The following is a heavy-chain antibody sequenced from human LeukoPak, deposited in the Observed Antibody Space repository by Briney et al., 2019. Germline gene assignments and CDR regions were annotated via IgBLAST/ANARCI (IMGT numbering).Heavy chain of an antibody. Sequence: PGGFLRLSCAASGFTFSSYSMNWVRQAPGKGLEWVSYISSSSSTIYYADSVKGRFTISRDNAKNSLYLQMNSLRAEDTAVYYCARDRWELLAFDIWGQGTMVTVSS. CDR1: GFTFSSYS. CDR2: ISSSSSTI. V-gene: IGHV3-48*01. J-gene: IGHJ3*02. CDR3: ARDRWELLAFDI. D-gene: IGHD1-26*01.